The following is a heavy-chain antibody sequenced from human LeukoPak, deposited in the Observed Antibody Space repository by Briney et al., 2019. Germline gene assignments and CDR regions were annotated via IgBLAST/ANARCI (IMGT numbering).Heavy chain of an antibody. V-gene: IGHV3-23*01. CDR3: AKAPPYSSGWFQYYFDY. D-gene: IGHD6-19*01. Sequence: GGSLRLSCAASGFTFSSYAMSWVRQAPGKGLECVSSIDGSIGSTYYADSVKGRFTISRDNSKNTLYLQMSSLRAEDTALYYCAKAPPYSSGWFQYYFDYWGQGTLVTVSS. J-gene: IGHJ4*02. CDR2: IDGSIGST. CDR1: GFTFSSYA.